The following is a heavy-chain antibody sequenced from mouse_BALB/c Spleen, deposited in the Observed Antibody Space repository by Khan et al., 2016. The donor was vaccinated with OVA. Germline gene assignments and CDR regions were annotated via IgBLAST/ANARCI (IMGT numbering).Heavy chain of an antibody. CDR2: ISTYSGNT. CDR3: TRPAYDGYYDY. D-gene: IGHD2-3*01. Sequence: VQLQQSGPELVRPGVSVKISCKGSGYTFTDYAMHWVKQSHAKSLEWIGLISTYSGNTNYKQKFKGKATMTVDKSSSTAYMELARLTSEDSAICYCTRPAYDGYYDYWGQGTTLTVSS. CDR1: GYTFTDYA. V-gene: IGHV1S137*01. J-gene: IGHJ2*01.